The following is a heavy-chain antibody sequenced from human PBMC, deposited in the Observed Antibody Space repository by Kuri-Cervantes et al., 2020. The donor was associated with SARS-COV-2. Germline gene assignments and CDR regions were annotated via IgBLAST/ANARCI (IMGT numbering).Heavy chain of an antibody. Sequence: GSLSLSCTLSGGSISSSSYYWGWNHQPPVKGLEWIGSIYYSGSTYYNPSLKSRFTISVDTSKNQFSLKMSSVTATDTAVYYCARDGRVAGTWGMWYWFDPWGQGTLVTVSS. V-gene: IGHV4-39*02. D-gene: IGHD6-19*01. CDR2: IYYSGST. CDR1: GGSISSSSYY. J-gene: IGHJ5*02. CDR3: ARDGRVAGTWGMWYWFDP.